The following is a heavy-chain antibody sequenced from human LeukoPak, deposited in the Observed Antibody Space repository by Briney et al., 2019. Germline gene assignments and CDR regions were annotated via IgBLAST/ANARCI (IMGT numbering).Heavy chain of an antibody. V-gene: IGHV4-39*07. Sequence: PSETLSLTCTVSGGSISSSSYYWGWLRQPPGTGLEWIGSIYYSGSTYYNPSLKSRVTISVDTSKNQFSLKLSSVTAADTAVYYCARDARYYDSSGSGGYWGQGTLVTVSS. CDR1: GGSISSSSYY. CDR2: IYYSGST. J-gene: IGHJ4*02. D-gene: IGHD3-22*01. CDR3: ARDARYYDSSGSGGY.